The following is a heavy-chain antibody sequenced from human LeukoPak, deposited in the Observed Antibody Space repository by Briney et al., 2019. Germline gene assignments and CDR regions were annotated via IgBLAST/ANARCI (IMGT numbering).Heavy chain of an antibody. J-gene: IGHJ4*02. Sequence: GGSLRLSCAAYGFTFSNCWMTWVRQAPGKGLEWVANIKQDGNEKYYVDSVKGRFTVSRDNAKNSLYLQMNSLRAEDTAVYYCARGYSDSSGIDYWGQGTLVTVSS. D-gene: IGHD3-22*01. V-gene: IGHV3-7*04. CDR2: IKQDGNEK. CDR1: GFTFSNCW. CDR3: ARGYSDSSGIDY.